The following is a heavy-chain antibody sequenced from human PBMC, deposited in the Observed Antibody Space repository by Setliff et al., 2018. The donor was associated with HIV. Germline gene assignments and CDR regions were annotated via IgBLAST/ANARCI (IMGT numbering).Heavy chain of an antibody. D-gene: IGHD5-12*01. CDR2: IYYSGST. CDR3: ARDNLYGGYDPGYYYYGMDV. Sequence: SETLSLTCTVSGGSISSYYWSWIRQPPGKGLEWIGYIYYSGSTNYNPSLKSRVTISVDTSKNQFSLKLSSVTAADTAVYYCARDNLYGGYDPGYYYYGMDVWGQGTTVTVSS. CDR1: GGSISSYY. J-gene: IGHJ6*02. V-gene: IGHV4-59*01.